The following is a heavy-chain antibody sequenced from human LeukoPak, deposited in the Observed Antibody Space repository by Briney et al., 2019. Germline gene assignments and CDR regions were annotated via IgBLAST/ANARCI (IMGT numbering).Heavy chain of an antibody. D-gene: IGHD3-9*01. CDR2: IRSKAYGGTT. J-gene: IGHJ4*02. CDR1: GFTFGDYA. Sequence: GGSLRLSCTASGFTFGDYAMSWVRQAPGKGLEWVGFIRSKAYGGTTEYAASVKGRFTISRDDSKSIVYLQMNSLKTEDTAVYYCTRAALMDYDILTGYYPYYFDYWGQGTLVTVSS. V-gene: IGHV3-49*04. CDR3: TRAALMDYDILTGYYPYYFDY.